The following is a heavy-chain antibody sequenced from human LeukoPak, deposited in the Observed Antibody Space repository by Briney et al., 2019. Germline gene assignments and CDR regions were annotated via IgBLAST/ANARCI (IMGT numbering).Heavy chain of an antibody. CDR2: IKQDGSEE. Sequence: TGGSLRLSCAASGFTFSNYYMTWVRQAPGKGLEWVANIKQDGSEEYYVDSVKGRFTISRDNAKSTLYLQMNSLRADDTAVYFCARRLAVAGVGDFWGQGTLVTVSS. V-gene: IGHV3-7*01. CDR3: ARRLAVAGVGDF. CDR1: GFTFSNYY. D-gene: IGHD6-19*01. J-gene: IGHJ4*02.